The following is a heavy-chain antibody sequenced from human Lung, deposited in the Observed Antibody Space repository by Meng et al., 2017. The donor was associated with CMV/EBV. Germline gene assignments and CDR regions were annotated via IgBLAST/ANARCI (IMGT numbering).Heavy chain of an antibody. CDR2: INPNSGGT. CDR1: GYTFTGYY. CDR3: ARELDLQLGYCSGGSCYGRGNWFAP. V-gene: IGHV1-2*02. J-gene: IGHJ5*02. D-gene: IGHD2-15*01. Sequence: ASVKVSCKASGYTFTGYYMHWVRQAPGQGLEWMGWINPNSGGTNYAQKFQGRVTMTRDTSISTAYMELSRLRSDDTAVYYCARELDLQLGYCSGGSCYGRGNWFAPWGQGTLVTVSS.